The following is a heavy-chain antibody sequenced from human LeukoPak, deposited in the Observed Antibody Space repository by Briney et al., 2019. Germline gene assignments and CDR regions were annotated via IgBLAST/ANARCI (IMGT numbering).Heavy chain of an antibody. Sequence: SETLSLTCAVYGGSFSGYYWSWIRQPPGKGLEWIGEINHSGSTNYNPSLKSRVTISVDTSKNQFSLKLSSVTAADTAVYYCASREGIAAAGTGYYGMDVWGKGTTVTVSS. V-gene: IGHV4-34*01. CDR1: GGSFSGYY. J-gene: IGHJ6*04. D-gene: IGHD6-13*01. CDR3: ASREGIAAAGTGYYGMDV. CDR2: INHSGST.